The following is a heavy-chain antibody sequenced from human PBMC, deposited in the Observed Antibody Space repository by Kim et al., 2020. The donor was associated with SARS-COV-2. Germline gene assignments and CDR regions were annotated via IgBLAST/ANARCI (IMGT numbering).Heavy chain of an antibody. Sequence: TSYNPSLKSRVTISVDKSKNQFSLKLSSVTAADTAVYYCARAQYNYYFDYWGQGTLVTVSS. CDR3: ARAQYNYYFDY. CDR2: T. V-gene: IGHV4-4*02. D-gene: IGHD1-1*01. J-gene: IGHJ4*02.